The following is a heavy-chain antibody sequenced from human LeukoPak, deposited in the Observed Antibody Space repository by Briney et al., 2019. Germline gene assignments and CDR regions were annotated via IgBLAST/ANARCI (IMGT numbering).Heavy chain of an antibody. CDR2: FDPEDGET. Sequence: GASVKVSCKVSGYTLTELSMHWVRQAPGKGLEWRGGFDPEDGETIYAQKFQGRVTMTEDTSTDTAYMELSSLRSEDTAVYYCATAWVSLVPAEPTDDKSYWYFDLWGRGTLVTVSS. D-gene: IGHD2-2*01. V-gene: IGHV1-24*01. CDR3: ATAWVSLVPAEPTDDKSYWYFDL. CDR1: GYTLTELS. J-gene: IGHJ2*01.